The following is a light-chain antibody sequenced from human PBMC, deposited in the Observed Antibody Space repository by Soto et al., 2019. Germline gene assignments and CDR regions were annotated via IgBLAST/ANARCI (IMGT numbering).Light chain of an antibody. CDR1: SSDVGGYNY. CDR3: SSYTDSSTQV. V-gene: IGLV2-14*03. Sequence: QSALTQPASVSGSPGQSITISCTGTSSDVGGYNYVSWYQQHPGKAPKLMIYDVSNRPSGVPNRFSGSKSGNTASLTVSGLQAEDEANYYCSSYTDSSTQVFGGGTQLTVL. J-gene: IGLJ2*01. CDR2: DVS.